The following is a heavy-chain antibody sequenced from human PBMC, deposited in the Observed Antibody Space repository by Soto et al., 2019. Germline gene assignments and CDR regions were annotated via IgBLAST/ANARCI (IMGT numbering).Heavy chain of an antibody. V-gene: IGHV4-31*01. Sequence: QVQLQESGPGLVKPSQTLSLTCTVSGGSITSGGYYWSWIRQHPGKGLEWIGYIYYSEFTYYNPSXXPXXTISVETPKNPFSLKLSSVTAADTAVYYCARSVFPWGQGTLVTVSS. J-gene: IGHJ5*02. CDR3: ARSVFP. CDR1: GGSITSGGYY. CDR2: IYYSEFT.